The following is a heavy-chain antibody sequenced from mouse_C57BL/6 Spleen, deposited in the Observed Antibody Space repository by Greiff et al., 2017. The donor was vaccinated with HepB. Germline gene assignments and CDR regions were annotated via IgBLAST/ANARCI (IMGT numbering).Heavy chain of an antibody. CDR3: TTYGSSYRAY. Sequence: VQLQQSGAELVRPGASVKLSCTASGFNIKDDNMHWVKQRPEQGLEWIGWIDPENGDTEYASKFQGKATITADTASNTSYLQLSSLTSEDTAVYYCTTYGSSYRAYWGQGTLVTVSA. CDR2: IDPENGDT. CDR1: GFNIKDDN. V-gene: IGHV14-4*01. D-gene: IGHD1-1*01. J-gene: IGHJ3*01.